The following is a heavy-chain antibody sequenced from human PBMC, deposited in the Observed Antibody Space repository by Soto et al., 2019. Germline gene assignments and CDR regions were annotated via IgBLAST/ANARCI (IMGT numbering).Heavy chain of an antibody. J-gene: IGHJ4*02. V-gene: IGHV3-23*01. Sequence: GGSLRLSCAASGFTLGSYAMSWVRQAPGKGLEWVSAISGSGGSTYYADSVKGRFTISRDNSKNTLYLQMNSLRVEDTAIYYCAKERTGTLAYWGQGTLVTVSS. CDR3: AKERTGTLAY. CDR2: ISGSGGST. CDR1: GFTLGSYA. D-gene: IGHD1-1*01.